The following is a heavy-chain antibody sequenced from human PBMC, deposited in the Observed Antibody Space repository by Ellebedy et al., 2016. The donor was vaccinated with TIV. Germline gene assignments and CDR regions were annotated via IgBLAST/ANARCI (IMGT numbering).Heavy chain of an antibody. CDR1: GFTFSSYW. CDR3: ARDPVGVGPAFDV. J-gene: IGHJ3*01. Sequence: PGGSLRLSCAASGFTFSSYWMSWVRQVRQAPGKGLEWVSSITESGGNTYYADSVKGRFTISRDNSKDTLFLQMNSLRAEDTAIYFCARDPVGVGPAFDVWGQGTMVTVSS. CDR2: ITESGGNT. V-gene: IGHV3-23*01. D-gene: IGHD4-23*01.